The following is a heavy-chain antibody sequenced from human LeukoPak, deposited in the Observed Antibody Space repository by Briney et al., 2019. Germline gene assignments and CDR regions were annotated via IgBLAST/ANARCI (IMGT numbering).Heavy chain of an antibody. V-gene: IGHV4-59*08. CDR3: AGLYYYGSGYYYGMDV. D-gene: IGHD3-10*01. J-gene: IGHJ6*02. CDR1: GGSISSYY. Sequence: PSETLSLTCTVSGGSISSYYWSWIRQPPGKGLEWIGYIYYSGSTNYNPSLKSRVTISVDTSKNQFSLKLSSVTAADTAVYYCAGLYYYGSGYYYGMDVWGQGTTVTVSS. CDR2: IYYSGST.